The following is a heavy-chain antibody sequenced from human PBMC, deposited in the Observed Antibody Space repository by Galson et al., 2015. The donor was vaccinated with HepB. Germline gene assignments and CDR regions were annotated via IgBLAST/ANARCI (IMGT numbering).Heavy chain of an antibody. D-gene: IGHD5-18*01. CDR3: ARDRRDSSGYSYVQDAFDI. Sequence: SVKVSCKASGYTFTSYYMHFVRQTPGQGLEWMGVINPSGGSTNYAQKFQGRVTMTRDTSTSTVYMELSSLRSEDTALYYCARDRRDSSGYSYVQDAFDIWGQGTMVTVSS. CDR1: GYTFTSYY. CDR2: INPSGGST. J-gene: IGHJ3*02. V-gene: IGHV1-46*03.